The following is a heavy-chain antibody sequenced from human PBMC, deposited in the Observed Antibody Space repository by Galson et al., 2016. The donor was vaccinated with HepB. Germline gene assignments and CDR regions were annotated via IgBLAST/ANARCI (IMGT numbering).Heavy chain of an antibody. V-gene: IGHV1-8*01. Sequence: SVKVSCKASGYSFTNYNINWVRQATGQGLEWMGWLNPESVSTDYAQKFQGRVTMTWSTSISTAYMELSSLSSEDTAVYYCVRDKSSWNLGKFYYYGLDVWGHGTRVTVSS. D-gene: IGHD2-15*01. CDR1: GYSFTNYN. CDR2: LNPESVST. J-gene: IGHJ6*02. CDR3: VRDKSSWNLGKFYYYGLDV.